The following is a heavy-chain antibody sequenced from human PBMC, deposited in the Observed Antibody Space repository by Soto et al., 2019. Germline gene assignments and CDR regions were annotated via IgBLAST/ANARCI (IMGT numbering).Heavy chain of an antibody. Sequence: PGGSLRLSCAASGFTFSSYGMHWVRQAPGKGLEWVAVISYDGSNKYYADSVKGRFTISRDNSKNTLYLQMNSLRAEDTAVYYCAKGTTDSSPSEFDYWGQGTLVTVSS. V-gene: IGHV3-30*18. D-gene: IGHD6-13*01. CDR2: ISYDGSNK. J-gene: IGHJ4*02. CDR3: AKGTTDSSPSEFDY. CDR1: GFTFSSYG.